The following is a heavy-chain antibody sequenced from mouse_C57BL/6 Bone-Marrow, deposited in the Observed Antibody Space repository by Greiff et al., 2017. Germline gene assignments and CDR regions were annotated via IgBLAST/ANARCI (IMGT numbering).Heavy chain of an antibody. V-gene: IGHV2-2*01. D-gene: IGHD4-1*01. CDR3: ALTGTYYLDY. Sequence: QVQLQQSGPGLVQPSQCLSISCPVSGFSLTSYGVHWVRQSPGKGLEWLGVIWSGGSTDYNAAFMSRLSISKDNYKSQVFFKMNSLQADDAAICYCALTGTYYLDYWGQGTTLTVSS. J-gene: IGHJ2*01. CDR1: GFSLTSYG. CDR2: IWSGGST.